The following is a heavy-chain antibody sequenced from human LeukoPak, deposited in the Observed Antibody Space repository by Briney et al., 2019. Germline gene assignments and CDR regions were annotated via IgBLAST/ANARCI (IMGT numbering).Heavy chain of an antibody. D-gene: IGHD2-21*01. CDR1: GFTFSNYW. Sequence: GGSPRLSCAASGFTFSNYWMSWVRQAPGKGLEWVANINQDGSEKSYVDSVEGRFTISRDNAKQSLYLHVNILRAEDTAVYYCARDIYGGHDYWGQGTLLTVSS. CDR3: ARDIYGGHDY. CDR2: INQDGSEK. J-gene: IGHJ4*02. V-gene: IGHV3-7*04.